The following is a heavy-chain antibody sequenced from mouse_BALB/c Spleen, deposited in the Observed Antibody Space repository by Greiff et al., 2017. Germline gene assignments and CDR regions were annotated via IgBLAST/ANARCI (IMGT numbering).Heavy chain of an antibody. Sequence: QVQLQQSGAELARPGASVKLSCKASGYTFTGYWMQWVKQRPGQGLEWIGAIYPGDGDTRYTQKFKGKATLTAEKSSSTAYMQLISLASEDSAVYYCARGYGDYWGQGTTLTVSS. CDR2: IYPGDGDT. CDR1: GYTFTGYW. J-gene: IGHJ2*01. V-gene: IGHV1-87*01. D-gene: IGHD2-14*01. CDR3: ARGYGDY.